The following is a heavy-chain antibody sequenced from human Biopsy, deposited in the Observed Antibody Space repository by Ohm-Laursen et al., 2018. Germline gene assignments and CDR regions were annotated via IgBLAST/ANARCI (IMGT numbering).Heavy chain of an antibody. Sequence: GSLRLSCTASGFTVYNNYMTWVRQAPGKGLEWVSGIRDSGDSAYYADSVEGRFTISRDNSRNTLYLQMNSLRAEDTAVYFCTNHYCGGITCLMNFWGQGTLVTVSS. CDR1: GFTVYNNY. D-gene: IGHD2-21*01. CDR2: IRDSGDSA. V-gene: IGHV3-23*01. CDR3: TNHYCGGITCLMNF. J-gene: IGHJ4*02.